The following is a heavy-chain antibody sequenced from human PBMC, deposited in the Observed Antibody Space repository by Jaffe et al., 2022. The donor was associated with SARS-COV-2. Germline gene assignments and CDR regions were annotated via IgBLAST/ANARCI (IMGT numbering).Heavy chain of an antibody. CDR1: GFTFSSYW. J-gene: IGHJ6*03. Sequence: EVQLVESGGGLVQPGGSLRLSCVASGFTFSSYWMSWVRQAPGKGLEWVANIKQDGSEKYYVDSVKGRFTISRDNAKNSLYLQMNSLRAEDTAVFYCARGSFYNWKDYYYYLDVWGKGTTVTVSS. D-gene: IGHD1-1*01. V-gene: IGHV3-7*01. CDR2: IKQDGSEK. CDR3: ARGSFYNWKDYYYYLDV.